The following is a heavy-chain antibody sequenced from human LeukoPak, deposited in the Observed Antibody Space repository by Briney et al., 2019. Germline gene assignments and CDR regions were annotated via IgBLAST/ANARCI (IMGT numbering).Heavy chain of an antibody. CDR2: ISYDGSNK. J-gene: IGHJ4*02. D-gene: IGHD6-19*01. Sequence: QPGGSLRLSCAASGFTFSSYGMHWVRQAPGKGLEWVAVISYDGSNKYYADSVKGRFTISRDNSKNTLYLQMNSLRAEDTAVYYCAKSVTWLVHLDPLDYWGQGTLVTVSS. CDR3: AKSVTWLVHLDPLDY. CDR1: GFTFSSYG. V-gene: IGHV3-30*18.